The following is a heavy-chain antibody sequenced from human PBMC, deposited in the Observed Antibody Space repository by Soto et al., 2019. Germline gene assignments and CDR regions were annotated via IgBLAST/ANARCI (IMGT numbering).Heavy chain of an antibody. J-gene: IGHJ3*01. Sequence: SETLSLTCTVSGGSISSYYWSWIRQPPGKGLEWIGYIYYSGSTNYNPSLKSRVTISVDTSKNQFSLKLSSVTAADTAVYYCARGSYYDFRSGYYNRPLDDFDVWGQGTMVTV. CDR2: IYYSGST. CDR1: GGSISSYY. V-gene: IGHV4-59*01. D-gene: IGHD3-3*01. CDR3: ARGSYYDFRSGYYNRPLDDFDV.